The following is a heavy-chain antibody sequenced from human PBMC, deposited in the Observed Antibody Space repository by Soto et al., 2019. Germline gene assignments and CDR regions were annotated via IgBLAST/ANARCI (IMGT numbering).Heavy chain of an antibody. D-gene: IGHD6-19*01. J-gene: IGHJ2*01. CDR3: ARRGWRSRGWYFDL. CDR2: IYYSGST. Sequence: QVQLQESGPGLVKPSETLSLTCTVSGGSISSYYLSWIRQPPGKGLEWIGYIYYSGSTNYNPSRMSRVTTAVETSKNEFPLNLSSVTAADTDVYYCARRGWRSRGWYFDLWGRGTLVTESS. CDR1: GGSISSYY. V-gene: IGHV4-59*08.